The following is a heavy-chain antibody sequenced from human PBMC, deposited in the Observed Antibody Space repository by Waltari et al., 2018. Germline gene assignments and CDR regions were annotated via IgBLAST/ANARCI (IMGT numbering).Heavy chain of an antibody. V-gene: IGHV3-48*03. CDR1: GFTFRSYE. CDR3: ARVSGYPNFDY. CDR2: VSSGDTTR. J-gene: IGHJ4*02. Sequence: EVQLVESGGGSVQPGGSLRLSCAASGFTFRSYEMDWVRQAPGKGLDWVSYVSSGDTTRYYEDSVKGRFTISRDNAKNSLYLQMNRLRAEDTTVYYCARVSGYPNFDYWGQGTLVTVSS. D-gene: IGHD5-12*01.